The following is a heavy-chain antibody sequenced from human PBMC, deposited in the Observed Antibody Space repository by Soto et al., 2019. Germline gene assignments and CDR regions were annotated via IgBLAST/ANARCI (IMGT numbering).Heavy chain of an antibody. Sequence: QVQLQESGPRLVKPSQTLSLTCTVSAGSISSGGYYWSWIRQHPGKGLEWVGYIYYSGTTYYNPSLKSRSTIAIDTSKNQISLKLNSVTAADTAVYYCARDTHIPTTLGGYCHYGVDVWGQGTTVTVSS. CDR1: AGSISSGGYY. CDR3: ARDTHIPTTLGGYCHYGVDV. J-gene: IGHJ6*02. CDR2: IYYSGTT. V-gene: IGHV4-31*03. D-gene: IGHD1-1*01.